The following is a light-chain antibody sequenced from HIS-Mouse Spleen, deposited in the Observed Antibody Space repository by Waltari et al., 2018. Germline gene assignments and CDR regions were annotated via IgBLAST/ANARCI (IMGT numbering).Light chain of an antibody. CDR1: SSDVRGYHS. Sequence: QSALTQPRPVTGSPGQSVTISCTGSSSDVRGYHSVSWYQQHPGKAPKLMIYDVSKRPSGVPDRFSGSKSGNTASLTISGLQAEDEADYYCCSYAGSYTFWVFGGGTKLTVL. CDR2: DVS. J-gene: IGLJ3*02. CDR3: CSYAGSYTFWV. V-gene: IGLV2-11*01.